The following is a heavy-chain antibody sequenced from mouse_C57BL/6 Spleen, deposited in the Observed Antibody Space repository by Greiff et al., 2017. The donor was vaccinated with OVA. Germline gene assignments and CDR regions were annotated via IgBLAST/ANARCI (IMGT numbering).Heavy chain of an antibody. CDR2: INYDGSST. J-gene: IGHJ2*01. D-gene: IGHD4-1*01. Sequence: EVQLVESEGGLVQPGSSMKLSCTASGFTFSDYYMAWVRQVPEKGLEWVANINYDGSSTYYLDSLKSRFIISRDNAKNILYLQMSSLKAEDTATEYCARDGNWDGFDYWGQGTTLTVSS. CDR3: ARDGNWDGFDY. V-gene: IGHV5-16*01. CDR1: GFTFSDYY.